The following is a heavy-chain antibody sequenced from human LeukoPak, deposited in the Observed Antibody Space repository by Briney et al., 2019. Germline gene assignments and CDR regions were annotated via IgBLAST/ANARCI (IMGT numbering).Heavy chain of an antibody. CDR1: VGFLINSSYY. CDR3: ARHGRMGRSNPSY. Sequence: SETLSVTCTFSVGFLINSSYYGGWIRQPPGKGLEGIGSMYYSRSTYYNPSLNSLATISVDTFKNQFSLRLSSVTAADTAVYYCARHGRMGRSNPSYWGQGTLASVSS. CDR2: MYYSRST. V-gene: IGHV4-39*01. D-gene: IGHD2-15*01. J-gene: IGHJ4*02.